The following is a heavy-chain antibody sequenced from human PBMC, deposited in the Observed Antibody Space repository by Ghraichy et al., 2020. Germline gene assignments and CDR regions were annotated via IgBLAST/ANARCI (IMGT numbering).Heavy chain of an antibody. D-gene: IGHD3-16*01. CDR3: ASATIGDGMDV. Sequence: SETLSLTCAVYGGSFSDYYWTWIRQPPGKGLEWIGEINHSGSSQYNPSLKSRVTISVNTSKKQFSLKLSSVTAADTALYYCASATIGDGMDVWGQGTTVTVSS. CDR1: GGSFSDYY. V-gene: IGHV4-34*01. CDR2: INHSGSS. J-gene: IGHJ6*02.